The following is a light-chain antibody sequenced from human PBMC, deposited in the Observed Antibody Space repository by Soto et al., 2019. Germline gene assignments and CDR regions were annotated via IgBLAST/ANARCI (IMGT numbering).Light chain of an antibody. V-gene: IGKV3-20*01. CDR2: GAS. CDR3: QHYGRSPPYT. CDR1: QSVSSSY. Sequence: EIVLTQSPGTLSLSPGERVTLSCRASQSVSSSYLSWFQQKSGQAPRLLIYGASIRAAGVPDRFSGSESGTDYTITISRLEPEDFAVYYCQHYGRSPPYTFGQGTKLESK. J-gene: IGKJ2*01.